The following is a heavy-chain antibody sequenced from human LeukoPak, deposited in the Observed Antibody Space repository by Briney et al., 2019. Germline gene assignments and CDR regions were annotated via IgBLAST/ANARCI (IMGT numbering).Heavy chain of an antibody. CDR2: INPNSGGT. CDR1: GYTFTGYY. V-gene: IGHV1-2*02. CDR3: ARDQGRSYTYDSSGYYYDY. D-gene: IGHD3-22*01. J-gene: IGHJ4*02. Sequence: ASVKVSCKASGYTFTGYYMHWVRQAPGQGLEWMGWINPNSGGTNYAQKFQGRVTITADKSTSTAYMELSSLRSEDTAVYYCARDQGRSYTYDSSGYYYDYWGQGTLVTVSS.